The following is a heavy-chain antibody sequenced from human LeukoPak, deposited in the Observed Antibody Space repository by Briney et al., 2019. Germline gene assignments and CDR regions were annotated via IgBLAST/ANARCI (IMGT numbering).Heavy chain of an antibody. CDR2: ISDIGGST. D-gene: IGHD3-10*01. Sequence: GGSLRLSCAASGFTFSSYAMSWVRQAPGKGLEWVSTISDIGGSTSYADSVKGRFTISRDNSKNTLYLQMNSLRAEDTAVYYCAKDWRYYYGSELDYWGQGTLVTVSS. J-gene: IGHJ4*02. CDR3: AKDWRYYYGSELDY. V-gene: IGHV3-23*01. CDR1: GFTFSSYA.